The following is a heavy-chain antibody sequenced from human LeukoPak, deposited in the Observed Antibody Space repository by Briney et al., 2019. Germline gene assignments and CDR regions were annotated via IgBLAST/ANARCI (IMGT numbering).Heavy chain of an antibody. CDR1: GFTFSSYG. V-gene: IGHV3-33*01. CDR3: ARDSYGMDV. Sequence: GGSLRLSSAASGFTFSSYGMHWVRQAPGKGLEWVAVIWYDGSNKYYADSVKGRFTISRDNSKNTLYLQMNSLRAEDTAVYYCARDSYGMDVWGQGTTVTVSS. J-gene: IGHJ6*02. CDR2: IWYDGSNK.